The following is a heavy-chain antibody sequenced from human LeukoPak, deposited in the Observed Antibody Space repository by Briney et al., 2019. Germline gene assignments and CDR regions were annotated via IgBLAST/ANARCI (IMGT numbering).Heavy chain of an antibody. CDR2: IYTGGST. V-gene: IGHV4-4*07. J-gene: IGHJ4*02. Sequence: SETLSLTCTVSGGSISSYYWSWIRQPAGKGLEWIGRIYTGGSTNYNPSLKSRVTISVDKSKNQFSLKLSSVTAADTAVYYCARVGATGSGYYFDYWGQGTLVTVSS. CDR1: GGSISSYY. CDR3: ARVGATGSGYYFDY. D-gene: IGHD1-26*01.